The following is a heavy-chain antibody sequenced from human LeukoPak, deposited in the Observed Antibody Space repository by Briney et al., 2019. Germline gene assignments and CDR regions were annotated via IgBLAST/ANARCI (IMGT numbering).Heavy chain of an antibody. J-gene: IGHJ4*02. Sequence: ASVKVSCKASGYTFTSYAMNWVRQAPRQGLEWTGWINTNTGNPTYAQGFTGRFVFSLDTSVSTAYLQISSLKAEDTAVCYCARLRSQKQWLVRDYWGQGTLVTVSS. CDR3: ARLRSQKQWLVRDY. CDR2: INTNTGNP. D-gene: IGHD6-19*01. CDR1: GYTFTSYA. V-gene: IGHV7-4-1*02.